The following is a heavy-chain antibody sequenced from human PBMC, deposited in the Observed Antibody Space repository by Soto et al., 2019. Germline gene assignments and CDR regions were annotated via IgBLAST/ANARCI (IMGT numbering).Heavy chain of an antibody. V-gene: IGHV3-23*01. CDR1: GFTFSSYA. Sequence: PGGSLRLSCAASGFTFSSYAMSWVRQAPGKGLEWVSAISGSGGSTYYADSVKGRFTISRDNSKNTLYLQMNSLRAEDTAVYYCAKSVGSGGDCYSQYFQHWGQGTLVTVSS. CDR2: ISGSGGST. CDR3: AKSVGSGGDCYSQYFQH. D-gene: IGHD2-21*02. J-gene: IGHJ1*01.